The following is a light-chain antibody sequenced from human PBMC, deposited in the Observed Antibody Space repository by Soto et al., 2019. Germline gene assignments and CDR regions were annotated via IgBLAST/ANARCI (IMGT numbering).Light chain of an antibody. CDR3: QQYGRSPCT. V-gene: IGKV3-20*01. CDR2: GAS. Sequence: EIVLTQSPGTLSFSPGERATLSCRASQSVSRSYLAWYPQKPGQAPRLLIYGASSRATGIPGRFSGSGSGTDFTLTISRLEPEDFAVYYCQQYGRSPCTFGPGPKVDI. CDR1: QSVSRSY. J-gene: IGKJ3*01.